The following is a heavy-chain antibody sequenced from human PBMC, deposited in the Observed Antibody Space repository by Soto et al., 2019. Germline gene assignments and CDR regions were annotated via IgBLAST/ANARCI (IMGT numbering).Heavy chain of an antibody. V-gene: IGHV3-74*01. Sequence: HPGGSLRLSCAASGFTFSYYWMHWVRQAPGQGLVWVSRIHSDGSSTTYADSVKGRFTISRDNAKNTLYLQMNSLRDEDTAVYYCARGADYDSSGIRLNWFDPWGQGTLVTVSS. CDR1: GFTFSYYW. CDR3: ARGADYDSSGIRLNWFDP. J-gene: IGHJ5*02. CDR2: IHSDGSST. D-gene: IGHD3-22*01.